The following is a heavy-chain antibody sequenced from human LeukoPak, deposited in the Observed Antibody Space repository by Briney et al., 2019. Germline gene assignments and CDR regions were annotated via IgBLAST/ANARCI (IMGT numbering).Heavy chain of an antibody. V-gene: IGHV1-18*01. Sequence: ASVKVSCKASGYTFTSYGISWVRQAPGQGLEWMGWIGAYNGNTNYAQKLQGRVTMTTDTSTSTAYMELRSLRSDDTAVYYCARDRTGPEAFDIWGQGTMVTVSS. CDR2: IGAYNGNT. J-gene: IGHJ3*02. CDR3: ARDRTGPEAFDI. CDR1: GYTFTSYG. D-gene: IGHD1-14*01.